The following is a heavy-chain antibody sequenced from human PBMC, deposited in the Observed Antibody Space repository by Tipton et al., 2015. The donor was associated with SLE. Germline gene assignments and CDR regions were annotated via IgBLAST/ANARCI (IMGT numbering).Heavy chain of an antibody. Sequence: QLVQSGAEVKEPGSSVKVSCKASGGAFSNSGFSWVRQAPGQGFEWMGGIIPIFPAPNHAQRFQGRLTLTADKSTSTAYMDLRSLTSEDTAIYYCARTDSVATLGYLYGLAVWGQGTTVTVSS. CDR1: GGAFSNSG. D-gene: IGHD5-12*01. V-gene: IGHV1-69*06. CDR2: IIPIFPAP. J-gene: IGHJ6*02. CDR3: ARTDSVATLGYLYGLAV.